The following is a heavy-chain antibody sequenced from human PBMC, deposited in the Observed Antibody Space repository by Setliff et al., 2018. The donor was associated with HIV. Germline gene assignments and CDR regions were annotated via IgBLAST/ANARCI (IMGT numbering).Heavy chain of an antibody. J-gene: IGHJ6*03. CDR3: TRHPLRPGIAGYFYFVDV. Sequence: PGESLKISCRASGYTFTNYWIGWVRQMPGKGLEWIGVIYPGDSVTRYSPSFEGQVTISADRSINTVYLQWSSLRASDTAIYYCTRHPLRPGIAGYFYFVDVWGTGTTVTVSS. V-gene: IGHV5-51*01. CDR2: IYPGDSVT. D-gene: IGHD3-9*01. CDR1: GYTFTNYW.